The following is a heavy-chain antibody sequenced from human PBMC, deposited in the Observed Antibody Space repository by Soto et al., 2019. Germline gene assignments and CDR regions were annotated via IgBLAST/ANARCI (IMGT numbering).Heavy chain of an antibody. J-gene: IGHJ6*02. CDR1: GFTFSSYG. Sequence: QVQLVESGGGVVQPGRSLRLSCAASGFTFSSYGMHWVGKAPGRGLGGGAVISYDGSNKYYADSVKGRFTISRDNSKNTLYLQMNSLRAEDTAVYYCAKDPWSFGVVPYGMDVWGQGTTVTVSS. CDR2: ISYDGSNK. V-gene: IGHV3-30*18. CDR3: AKDPWSFGVVPYGMDV. D-gene: IGHD3-3*01.